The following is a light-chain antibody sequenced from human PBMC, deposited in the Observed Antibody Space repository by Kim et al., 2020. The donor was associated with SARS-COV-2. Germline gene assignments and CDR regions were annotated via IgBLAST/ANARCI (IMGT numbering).Light chain of an antibody. V-gene: IGLV1-44*01. J-gene: IGLJ2*01. Sequence: GQRVTISFSGNSPNIGSNAVTWCQQLPGTAPKLLIYNINQRPSGVPDRFSGSKSDTSASLAISGLQSEDEADYYCAVWDDSLNGVVFGGGTQLTVL. CDR2: NIN. CDR3: AVWDDSLNGVV. CDR1: SPNIGSNA.